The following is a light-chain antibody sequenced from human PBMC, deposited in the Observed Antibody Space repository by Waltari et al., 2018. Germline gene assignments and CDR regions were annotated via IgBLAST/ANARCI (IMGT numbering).Light chain of an antibody. Sequence: QSALTQPRSVSGSPGQSVTISCTGTSNDVGRYKYVFWYQRHPGKAPKLMIYNVSERPSGVPDRVSGSKSVNTASLTISGLQAEDEADYYCCTYVGGYSYVFGTGTKVTVL. CDR2: NVS. CDR3: CTYVGGYSYV. CDR1: SNDVGRYKY. V-gene: IGLV2-11*01. J-gene: IGLJ1*01.